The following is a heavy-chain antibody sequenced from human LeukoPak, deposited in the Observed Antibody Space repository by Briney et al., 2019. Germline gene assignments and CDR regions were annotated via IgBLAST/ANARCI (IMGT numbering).Heavy chain of an antibody. D-gene: IGHD6-13*01. CDR1: GGSISSSSYY. J-gene: IGHJ4*02. CDR3: ARVRGYSSSAPYFDY. Sequence: KSSETLSLTCTVSGGSISSSSYYWGWIRQPPGKGLEWIGSIYYSGSTYYNPSLKSRVTISVDTSKNQFSLKLSSVTAADTAVYYCARVRGYSSSAPYFDYWGQGTLVTVSS. CDR2: IYYSGST. V-gene: IGHV4-39*07.